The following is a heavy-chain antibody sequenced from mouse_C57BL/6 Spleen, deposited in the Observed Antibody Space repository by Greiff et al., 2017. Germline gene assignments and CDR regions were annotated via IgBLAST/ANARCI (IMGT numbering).Heavy chain of an antibody. V-gene: IGHV1-19*01. CDR2: INPYNGGT. J-gene: IGHJ4*01. Sequence: EVKLQESGPVLVKPGASVKMSCKASGYTFTDYYMNWVKQSHGKSLEWIGVINPYNGGTSYNQKFKGKATLTVDKTSSTAYMELNSLTAEDSAVYYCARRGLRYAMDYWGQGTSVTVSS. CDR3: ARRGLRYAMDY. D-gene: IGHD2-4*01. CDR1: GYTFTDYY.